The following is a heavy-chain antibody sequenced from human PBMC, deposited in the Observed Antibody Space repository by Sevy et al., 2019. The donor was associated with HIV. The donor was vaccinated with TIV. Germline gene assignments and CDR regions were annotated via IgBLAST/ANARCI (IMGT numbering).Heavy chain of an antibody. CDR2: IRRKVFGGTK. Sequence: GGSLRLSCIASGFIYGVYAMNWVRQAPGKGLEWVGFIRRKVFGGTKQYATSVKGRFTISTDDSKSIAYLQMNSLKTADTAVYYCTRGGSMTILSPWDYWGQGTLVTVSS. CDR3: TRGGSMTILSPWDY. J-gene: IGHJ4*02. CDR1: GFIYGVYA. D-gene: IGHD3-3*01. V-gene: IGHV3-49*04.